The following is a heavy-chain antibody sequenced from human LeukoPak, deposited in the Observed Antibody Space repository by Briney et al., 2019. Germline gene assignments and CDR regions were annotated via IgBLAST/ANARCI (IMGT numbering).Heavy chain of an antibody. V-gene: IGHV3-48*02. J-gene: IGHJ4*02. CDR3: ARVLTDSRGWYHFDY. Sequence: GGSLRLSCAASGFTFSTYTMNWVRQAPGKGLEWVSYITGTSSTIYYADSVKGRFTVSRDNARNSLYLQMNSLRDEDTAVYYCARVLTDSRGWYHFDYWGQGTLVTVPS. D-gene: IGHD6-19*01. CDR1: GFTFSTYT. CDR2: ITGTSSTI.